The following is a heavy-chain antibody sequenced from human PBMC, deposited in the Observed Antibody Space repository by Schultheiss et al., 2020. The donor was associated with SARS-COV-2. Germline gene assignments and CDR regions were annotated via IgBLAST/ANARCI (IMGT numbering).Heavy chain of an antibody. J-gene: IGHJ6*02. CDR1: GGSVSSSSYY. Sequence: SETLSLTCTVSGGSVSSSSYYWGWIRQPPGKGLEWIGSIYYSGSTNYNPSLKSRVTISVDTSKNQFSLKLTSVTAADTAVYYCARDNGFYGMDVWGQGTTVTVSS. CDR3: ARDNGFYGMDV. V-gene: IGHV4-39*07. D-gene: IGHD6-25*01. CDR2: IYYSGST.